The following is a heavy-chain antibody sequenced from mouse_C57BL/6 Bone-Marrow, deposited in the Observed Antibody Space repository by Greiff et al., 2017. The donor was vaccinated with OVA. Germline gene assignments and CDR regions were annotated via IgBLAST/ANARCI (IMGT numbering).Heavy chain of an antibody. CDR2: INPSSGYT. V-gene: IGHV1-7*01. CDR3: ASSYYYGSSLFAY. D-gene: IGHD1-1*01. CDR1: GYTFTSYW. J-gene: IGHJ3*01. Sequence: QVQLKQSGAELAKPGASVKLSCKASGYTFTSYWMHWVKQRPGQGLEWIGYINPSSGYTKYNQKFKDKATLTADKSSSTAYMQLSSLTYEDSAVYYCASSYYYGSSLFAYWGQGTLVTVSA.